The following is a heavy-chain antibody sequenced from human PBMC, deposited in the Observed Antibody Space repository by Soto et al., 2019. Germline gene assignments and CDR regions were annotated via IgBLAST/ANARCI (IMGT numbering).Heavy chain of an antibody. CDR1: VCTFSIYW. V-gene: IGHV3-74*01. CDR2: INSDGSST. J-gene: IGHJ5*02. CDR3: ARDRYYDFWSGYQWGYWFDP. D-gene: IGHD3-3*01. Sequence: WGSLIISWAASVCTFSIYWRHWVRQAPVKGLLWFSRINSDGSSTIYADSVNGLFTISRDNAKNTLYLQMNSLRAEDTAVYYCARDRYYDFWSGYQWGYWFDPWGQGTLVTVSS.